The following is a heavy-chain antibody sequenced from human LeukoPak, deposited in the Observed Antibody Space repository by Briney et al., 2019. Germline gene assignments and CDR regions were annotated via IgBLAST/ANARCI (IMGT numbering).Heavy chain of an antibody. CDR2: IYYSGST. CDR3: ARDRGDSSSWQNWFDP. D-gene: IGHD6-13*01. Sequence: SETLSLTCTVPGGSISSYYWSWIRQPPGKGLEWIGYIYYSGSTNYNPSLKSRVTISVDTSKNQFSLKLSSVTAADTAVYYCARDRGDSSSWQNWFDPWGQGTLVTVSS. V-gene: IGHV4-59*01. J-gene: IGHJ5*02. CDR1: GGSISSYY.